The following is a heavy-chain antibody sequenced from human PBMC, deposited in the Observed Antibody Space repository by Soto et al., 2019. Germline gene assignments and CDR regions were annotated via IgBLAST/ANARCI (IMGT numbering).Heavy chain of an antibody. CDR3: AKTRGAMIYAISVYGMDV. J-gene: IGHJ6*02. CDR2: ISGSADST. CDR1: GFSFSSFA. D-gene: IGHD2-8*01. Sequence: PGGSLRLSCAASGFSFSSFAMNWVHQDQGKGLEWVSIISGSADSTFYADSVKGRFTISRDNSKSTLYLQINSLRAEDTAVYYCAKTRGAMIYAISVYGMDVWGQGTTVTVSS. V-gene: IGHV3-23*01.